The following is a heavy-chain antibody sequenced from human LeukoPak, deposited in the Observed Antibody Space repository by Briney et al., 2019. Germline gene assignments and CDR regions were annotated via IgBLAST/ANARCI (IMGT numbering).Heavy chain of an antibody. CDR1: GFTFSSYA. D-gene: IGHD7-27*01. J-gene: IGHJ6*03. V-gene: IGHV3-30*04. Sequence: GGSLRLSCAASGFTFSSYAMHWVRQAPGKGLEWVAVISYDGSNKYYADSVKGRFTISRDNSKNTLYLQMNSLRPEDTAVYYCARDQVTGDYSFRYYYYYMDVWGKGTTVTVSS. CDR3: ARDQVTGDYSFRYYYYYMDV. CDR2: ISYDGSNK.